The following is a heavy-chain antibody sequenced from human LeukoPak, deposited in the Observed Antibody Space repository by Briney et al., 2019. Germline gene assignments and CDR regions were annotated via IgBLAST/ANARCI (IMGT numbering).Heavy chain of an antibody. CDR1: GFTVSSSY. D-gene: IGHD3-16*01. J-gene: IGHJ4*02. V-gene: IGHV3-53*01. Sequence: GGSLRLSCAASGFTVSSSYMSWVRQAPGKGLEWVSVIYSSSRTSYADSVKGRFSISRDNSQNTLYLQMSSLRAEDTAVYYCAKRARPFGGGFDYWGQGTPVSVSS. CDR2: IYSSSRT. CDR3: AKRARPFGGGFDY.